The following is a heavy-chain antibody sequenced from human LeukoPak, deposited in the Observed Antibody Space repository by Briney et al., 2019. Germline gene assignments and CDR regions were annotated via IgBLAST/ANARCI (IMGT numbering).Heavy chain of an antibody. CDR2: MNPNSGNT. Sequence: ASVKVSCKASGYTFTSYDINWVRQATGQGLEWMGWMNPNSGNTGYAQKFQGRVTMTRNTSISTAYMELSSLRSEDTAVYYCARGSTPSYYYDSSGHFDYWGQGTLVTVSS. CDR1: GYTFTSYD. V-gene: IGHV1-8*01. J-gene: IGHJ4*02. D-gene: IGHD3-22*01. CDR3: ARGSTPSYYYDSSGHFDY.